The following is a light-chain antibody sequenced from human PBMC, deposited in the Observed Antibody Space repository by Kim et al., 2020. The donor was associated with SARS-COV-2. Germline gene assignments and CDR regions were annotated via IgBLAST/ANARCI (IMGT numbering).Light chain of an antibody. CDR2: TAS. CDR3: LQYITLPLT. J-gene: IGKJ5*01. Sequence: DIQMTQSPSSLSASVGDRVTITCRASQGVRNVLAWYQQKPGKAPKRLIHTASSLQSGVPSRFSGSGTGTEFTLTISSLQPEDSATYYCLQYITLPLTFGQGTRLEIK. CDR1: QGVRNV. V-gene: IGKV1-17*01.